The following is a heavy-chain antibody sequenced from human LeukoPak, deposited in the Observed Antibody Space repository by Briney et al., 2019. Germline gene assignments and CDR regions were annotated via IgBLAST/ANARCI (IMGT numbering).Heavy chain of an antibody. CDR3: ARDRGDGYTAFDY. D-gene: IGHD5-24*01. CDR2: INIDGSTT. V-gene: IGHV3-74*01. J-gene: IGHJ4*02. Sequence: GGSLRLSCAASGFTFSSYRMSWVRQARGKGLEWVSRINIDGSTTTYADSGRGRFTFSRDNAKNTMYLQMNSLRADDTAVYYCARDRGDGYTAFDYCGQGTLVTVSS. CDR1: GFTFSSYR.